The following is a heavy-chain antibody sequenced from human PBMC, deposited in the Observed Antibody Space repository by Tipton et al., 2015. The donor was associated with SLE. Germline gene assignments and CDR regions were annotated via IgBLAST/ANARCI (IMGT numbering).Heavy chain of an antibody. V-gene: IGHV4-34*01. J-gene: IGHJ2*01. Sequence: LRLSCTVSGGSISSYYWSWIRQPPGKGLEWIGEINHSGSTNYNPSLKSRVTISVDTSKNQFSLKLSSVTAADTAVYYCARSRRLRFPINWYFDLWGRGTRVTVSS. CDR1: GGSISSYY. CDR3: ARSRRLRFPINWYFDL. D-gene: IGHD3-3*01. CDR2: INHSGST.